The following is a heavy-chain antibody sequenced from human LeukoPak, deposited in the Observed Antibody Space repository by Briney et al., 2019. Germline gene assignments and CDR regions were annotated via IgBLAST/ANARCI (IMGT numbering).Heavy chain of an antibody. CDR1: GYTFTDYY. D-gene: IGHD3-10*01. CDR3: ARARITMVRGVIISDAFDI. CDR2: INPNNGGT. J-gene: IGHJ3*02. Sequence: GASVKVSCKASGYTFTDYYMHWVRQAPGQGLEWMGWINPNNGGTNYAQKFQGRVTMTRDTSISTAYMELSRLRSDDTAVYYCARARITMVRGVIISDAFDIWGQGTMVTVSS. V-gene: IGHV1-2*02.